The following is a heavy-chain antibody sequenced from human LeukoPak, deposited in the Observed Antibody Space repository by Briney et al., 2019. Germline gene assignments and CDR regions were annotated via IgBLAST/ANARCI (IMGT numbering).Heavy chain of an antibody. CDR2: ISYDGSNK. Sequence: GGSLRLSCAASGFTFSSYAMHWVRQAPGKGLEWVAIISYDGSNKYYADSVKGRFTVSRDYSKSSIYLQMNSLRTEDTALYYCAKEARGSSWTGFDSWGQGTLVTVSS. V-gene: IGHV3-30-3*01. CDR1: GFTFSSYA. J-gene: IGHJ4*02. CDR3: AKEARGSSWTGFDS. D-gene: IGHD6-13*01.